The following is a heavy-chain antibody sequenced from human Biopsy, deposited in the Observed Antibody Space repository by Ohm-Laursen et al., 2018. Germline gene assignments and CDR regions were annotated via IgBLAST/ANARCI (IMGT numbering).Heavy chain of an antibody. CDR3: SREQHYYSA. CDR2: VNPKKGDT. J-gene: IGHJ5*02. Sequence: VKISCKTTGYTFTDDQIHWVREAPGQGLEWMGLVNPKKGDTRYAQKFQGRVTMASDVSVATAYMELTGLTSDDTAVYFCSREQHYYSAWGQGTLVTVSS. D-gene: IGHD2-21*02. V-gene: IGHV1-2*06. CDR1: GYTFTDDQ.